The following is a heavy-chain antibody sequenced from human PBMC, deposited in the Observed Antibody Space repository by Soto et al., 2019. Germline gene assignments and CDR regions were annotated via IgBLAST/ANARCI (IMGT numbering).Heavy chain of an antibody. CDR2: MNPNSGNT. Sequence: ASVKVSCKASGYTFISYDINWVRQATGQGLEWMGWMNPNSGNTGYAQKFQGRVTMTRNTSISTAYMELSSLRSEDTAVYYCARGQRYCSGGSCYYYYMDVWGKGTTVTVSS. V-gene: IGHV1-8*01. CDR3: ARGQRYCSGGSCYYYYMDV. D-gene: IGHD2-15*01. CDR1: GYTFISYD. J-gene: IGHJ6*03.